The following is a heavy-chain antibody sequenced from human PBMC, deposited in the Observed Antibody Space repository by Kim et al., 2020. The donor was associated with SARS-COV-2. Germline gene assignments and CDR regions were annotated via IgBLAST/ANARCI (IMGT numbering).Heavy chain of an antibody. J-gene: IGHJ4*02. CDR3: ATSRLLGY. CDR1: GFTFSTYW. D-gene: IGHD5-18*01. Sequence: GGSLRLSCAASGFTFSTYWMTWVRQAPGKGLEWVANIKQDGSEKYYVDSVKGRFTISRDNAKNSLYLQVNSLRAEDTAVYYCATSRLLGYWGQGTLVTVSS. CDR2: IKQDGSEK. V-gene: IGHV3-7*03.